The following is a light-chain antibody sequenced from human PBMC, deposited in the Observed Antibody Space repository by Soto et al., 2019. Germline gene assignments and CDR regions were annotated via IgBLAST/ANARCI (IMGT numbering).Light chain of an antibody. V-gene: IGLV1-44*01. CDR1: SSNIGSNT. J-gene: IGLJ2*01. CDR3: AAWDDSLNGPVV. Sequence: QSVLTQPPSASGTPGQRVTISCSGSSSNIGSNTVNWYQQLPGTAPKLLIYSNNQRPSGVPDRFSGSKSDTSASLAISGLQSEDEADYYCAAWDDSLNGPVVFGGGTKLTVL. CDR2: SNN.